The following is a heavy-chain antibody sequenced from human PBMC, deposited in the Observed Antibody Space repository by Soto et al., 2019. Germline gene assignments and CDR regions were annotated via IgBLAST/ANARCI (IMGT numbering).Heavy chain of an antibody. V-gene: IGHV1-18*01. CDR2: ISAYNGNT. CDR3: ARDLPAVAGTWWFDP. J-gene: IGHJ5*02. CDR1: GYSFITYG. Sequence: ASVKVSCKASGYSFITYGISWVRQAPGQGLEWMGWISAYNGNTNYAQKLQGRVTMTTDTSTSTAYMELRSLRSDDTAVYYCARDLPAVAGTWWFDPWGQGTLVTVSS. D-gene: IGHD6-19*01.